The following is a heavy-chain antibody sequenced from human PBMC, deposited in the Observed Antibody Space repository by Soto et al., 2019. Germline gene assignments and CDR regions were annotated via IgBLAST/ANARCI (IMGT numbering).Heavy chain of an antibody. V-gene: IGHV3-21*01. CDR3: ARGRDRSLYYYDSSGYPTLDY. D-gene: IGHD3-22*01. Sequence: GGSLRLSCAASGFTFSSYSMNWVRQAPGKGLEWVSSISSSSSYIYYADSVKGRFTISRDNAKNSLYLQMNSLRAEDTAVYYCARGRDRSLYYYDSSGYPTLDYWGQGTLVTVSS. CDR1: GFTFSSYS. CDR2: ISSSSSYI. J-gene: IGHJ4*02.